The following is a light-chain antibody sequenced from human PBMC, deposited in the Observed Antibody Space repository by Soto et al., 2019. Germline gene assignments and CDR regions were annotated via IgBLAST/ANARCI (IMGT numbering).Light chain of an antibody. CDR3: QQRSNWPIT. J-gene: IGKJ5*01. CDR2: DAS. CDR1: QSVSSSY. Sequence: EIVMTQSPATLSVSPGERATLSCRASQSVSSSYLAWYQQKPGQAPRLLIYDASNRATGIPPRFGGSGSGTDFTLTISSLEPEDFAVYYCQQRSNWPITFGQGTRLEIK. V-gene: IGKV3D-20*02.